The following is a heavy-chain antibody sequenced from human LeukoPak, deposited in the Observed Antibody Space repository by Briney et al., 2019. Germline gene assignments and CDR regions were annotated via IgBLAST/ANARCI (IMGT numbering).Heavy chain of an antibody. D-gene: IGHD2-2*01. Sequence: GGSLRLSCAASGFTFSSYWMNWVRQAPGKGLEWVANIKKDGSERYYVDSVKGRFTISRDNTKKSLYLQMNTLRAEDTAVYYCAREAFVVVPAADDYWGQGTLVTVSS. J-gene: IGHJ4*02. CDR1: GFTFSSYW. CDR2: IKKDGSER. CDR3: AREAFVVVPAADDY. V-gene: IGHV3-7*01.